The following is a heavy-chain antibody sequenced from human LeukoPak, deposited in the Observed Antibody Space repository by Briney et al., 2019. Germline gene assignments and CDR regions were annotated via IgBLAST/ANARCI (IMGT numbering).Heavy chain of an antibody. D-gene: IGHD2-15*01. J-gene: IGHJ3*02. Sequence: SETLSLTSAVYGGSFSTYYWNWIRQSPGKGLEWIGEINHSGSTNSNPSLKSRVTILIDTSKNQFSLKLSSVTAADTAVYYCARFPCSGDSCYSGIRAFDIWGQGTMVIVSS. CDR3: ARFPCSGDSCYSGIRAFDI. CDR2: INHSGST. V-gene: IGHV4-34*01. CDR1: GGSFSTYY.